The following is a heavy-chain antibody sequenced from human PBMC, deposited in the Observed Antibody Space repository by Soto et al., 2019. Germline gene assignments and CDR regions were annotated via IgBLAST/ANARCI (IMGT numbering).Heavy chain of an antibody. J-gene: IGHJ5*02. V-gene: IGHV4-31*03. CDR3: ARYRTFDL. CDR1: GGSISSGVKY. Sequence: QMQLQESGPGLVEPSQTLSLTCSVSGGSISSGVKYWSWIRQHPGKGLEWIGYIYYNGNTYYNPSLESRVSISVDPSQNQFSLRLNSVTAADTAVYYCARYRTFDLWGRGILVTVSS. CDR2: IYYNGNT. D-gene: IGHD1-26*01.